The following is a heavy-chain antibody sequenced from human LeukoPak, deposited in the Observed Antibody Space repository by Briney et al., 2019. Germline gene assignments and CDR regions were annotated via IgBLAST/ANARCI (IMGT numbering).Heavy chain of an antibody. Sequence: GGSLRLSCAASGFTFSSYSMNWVRQAPGKGLEWVSSISSSSSYIYYADSVKGRFTISRDNAKNSLYLQMNSLRAEDTAVYYCARRDGDLDAFDIWGQGTMVTVSS. V-gene: IGHV3-21*01. D-gene: IGHD5-24*01. J-gene: IGHJ3*02. CDR2: ISSSSSYI. CDR3: ARRDGDLDAFDI. CDR1: GFTFSSYS.